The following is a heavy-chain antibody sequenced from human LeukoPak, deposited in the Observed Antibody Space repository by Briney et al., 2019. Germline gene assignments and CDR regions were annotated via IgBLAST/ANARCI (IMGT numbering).Heavy chain of an antibody. D-gene: IGHD3-22*01. Sequence: GGSLRLSCAASGFTFSDYWMTWVRQAPGKGLEWVANIKFDVSEIYYADSVKGRFTISRDNSKNTLYLQMNSLRAEDTAVYYCATPYYYDSSGYSRDYWGQGTLVTVSS. J-gene: IGHJ4*02. CDR2: IKFDVSEI. CDR1: GFTFSDYW. V-gene: IGHV3-7*03. CDR3: ATPYYYDSSGYSRDY.